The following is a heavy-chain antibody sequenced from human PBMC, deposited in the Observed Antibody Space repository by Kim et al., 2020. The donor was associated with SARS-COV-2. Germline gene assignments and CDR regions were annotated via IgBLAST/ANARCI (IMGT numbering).Heavy chain of an antibody. D-gene: IGHD2-21*01. CDR1: GGSISSGGYY. V-gene: IGHV4-31*03. J-gene: IGHJ3*02. Sequence: SATLSLTCTVSGGSISSGGYYWSWIRQHPGKGLEWIGYIYYSGNTYYNPSLKSRVTISVDTSKNQFSLKLSSVTAADTAVYYCARAPNVVVIARSAFDIWGQGTMVTVSS. CDR3: ARAPNVVVIARSAFDI. CDR2: IYYSGNT.